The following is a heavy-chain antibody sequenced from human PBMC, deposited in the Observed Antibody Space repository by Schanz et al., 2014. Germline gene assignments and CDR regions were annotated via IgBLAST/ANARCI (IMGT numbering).Heavy chain of an antibody. Sequence: QVQLVESGGGLVKPGGSLRLSCTASGFTFRDYQMTWIRQAPGKGLEWVSYITSGSAKFYADSVKGRFTISRDNAKNSLYLQMNSLRAEDTAVYYCAREAKWGQWYFDLWGRGSLVTVSS. V-gene: IGHV3-11*01. J-gene: IGHJ2*01. CDR1: GFTFRDYQ. CDR3: AREAKWGQWYFDL. CDR2: ITSGSAK. D-gene: IGHD1-26*01.